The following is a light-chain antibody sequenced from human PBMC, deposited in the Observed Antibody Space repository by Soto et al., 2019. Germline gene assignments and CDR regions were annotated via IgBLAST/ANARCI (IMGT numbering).Light chain of an antibody. J-gene: IGKJ1*01. CDR3: LLDYAYFWA. CDR2: AAS. V-gene: IGKV1-6*01. CDR1: QGIRSA. Sequence: AIPLTQSPSSLSASVGDRVTSTCRASQGIRSAIGWYQQKPGKVPKLLIYAASTLQSGVPSRFSGSGFGTDFTLTINSLQPEDFATYYCLLDYAYFWAFGQGTKVEVK.